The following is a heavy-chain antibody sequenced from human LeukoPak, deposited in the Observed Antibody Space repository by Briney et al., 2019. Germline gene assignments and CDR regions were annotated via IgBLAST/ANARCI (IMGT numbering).Heavy chain of an antibody. CDR3: ARHGRITIFPDY. J-gene: IGHJ4*02. Sequence: PSETLSLTCAVSGYSISSGYYWGWIRQPPGKRREWIGIIYDSGSTYYNPSLKSRLTISVNTSNNQYSLKLSSVPAADTAVYYCARHGRITIFPDYWGQGALVTVCS. D-gene: IGHD3-3*01. V-gene: IGHV4-38-2*01. CDR1: GYSISSGYY. CDR2: IYDSGST.